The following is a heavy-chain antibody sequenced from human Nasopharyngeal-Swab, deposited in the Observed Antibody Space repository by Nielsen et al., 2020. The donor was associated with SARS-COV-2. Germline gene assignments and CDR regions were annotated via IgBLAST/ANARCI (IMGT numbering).Heavy chain of an antibody. CDR1: GFTFSSYS. J-gene: IGHJ4*02. CDR2: ISSSSYI. Sequence: GESLKISCAASGFTFSSYSMNWVRQAPGKGLEWVSSISSSSYIYYADSVMGRFTISRDNAKNSLYLQMNSLRAEDTAVYYCARDNGQYFDYWGQGTLVTVSS. V-gene: IGHV3-21*01. CDR3: ARDNGQYFDY.